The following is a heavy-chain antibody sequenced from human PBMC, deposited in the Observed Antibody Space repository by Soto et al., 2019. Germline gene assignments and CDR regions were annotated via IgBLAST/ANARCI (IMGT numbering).Heavy chain of an antibody. V-gene: IGHV3-48*03. J-gene: IGHJ4*02. D-gene: IGHD1-20*01. CDR3: ARDDPDNWNDYDY. CDR2: ISSSGSTI. CDR1: GFTFSSYE. Sequence: GGSLRLSCAASGFTFSSYEMNWVRQAPGKGLEWVSYISSSGSTIYYADSVKGRFTISRDNAKNSLYLQMNSLRAEDTAVYYCARDDPDNWNDYDYWGQGTLVTVSS.